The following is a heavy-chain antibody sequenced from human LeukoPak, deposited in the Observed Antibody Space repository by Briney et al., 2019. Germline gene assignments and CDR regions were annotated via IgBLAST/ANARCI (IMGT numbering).Heavy chain of an antibody. CDR3: ARGFGYSYVGPPDQDAFDI. CDR1: GYTFTSYG. D-gene: IGHD5-18*01. CDR2: ISAYNGNT. V-gene: IGHV1-18*01. J-gene: IGHJ3*02. Sequence: GASVKVSCKASGYTFTSYGISWVRQAPGQGVEWWGWISAYNGNTNYAQKLQGRVTMTTDTSTSTAYMELRSLRSDDTAVYYCARGFGYSYVGPPDQDAFDIWGQGTMVTVSS.